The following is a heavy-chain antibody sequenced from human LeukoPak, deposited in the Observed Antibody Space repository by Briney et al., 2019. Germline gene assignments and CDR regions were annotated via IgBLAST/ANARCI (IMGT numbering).Heavy chain of an antibody. CDR3: ARGYCSSTSCYPVDY. V-gene: IGHV1-2*02. J-gene: IGHJ4*02. Sequence: GASVKVSCTASGYTFTGYYMHWVRQAPGQGLEWMGWINPNSGGTNYAQKFQGRVTMTRDTSISTAYMELSRLRSDDTAVYYCARGYCSSTSCYPVDYWGQGTLVTVSS. CDR2: INPNSGGT. D-gene: IGHD2-2*01. CDR1: GYTFTGYY.